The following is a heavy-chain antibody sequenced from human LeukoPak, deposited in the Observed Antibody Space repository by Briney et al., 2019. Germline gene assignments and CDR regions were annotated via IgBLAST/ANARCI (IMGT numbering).Heavy chain of an antibody. CDR2: TDPSDSYT. Sequence: GESLRISCKGSGYSFTSYWISWVRQMPGKGLEWMGRTDPSDSYTNYSPSFQGHVTISADKSISTAYLQWSSLKASDTAMYYCARRVNTMVRGVIFNWFDPWGQGTLVTVSS. J-gene: IGHJ5*02. V-gene: IGHV5-10-1*01. CDR3: ARRVNTMVRGVIFNWFDP. D-gene: IGHD3-10*01. CDR1: GYSFTSYW.